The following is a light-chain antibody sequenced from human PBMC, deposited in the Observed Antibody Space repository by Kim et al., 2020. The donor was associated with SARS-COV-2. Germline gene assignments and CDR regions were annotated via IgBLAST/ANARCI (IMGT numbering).Light chain of an antibody. Sequence: SYELTQPLSVSVAPGQTARITCGGNKSVIESVHWYHQRPGQAPVLVIYRDTHRPSGIPERISGSNSENTATLTISRVEAGDEGDYYCHMWDSTTALFGGGTQLTVL. V-gene: IGLV3-9*01. CDR3: HMWDSTTAL. J-gene: IGLJ3*02. CDR2: RDT. CDR1: KSVIES.